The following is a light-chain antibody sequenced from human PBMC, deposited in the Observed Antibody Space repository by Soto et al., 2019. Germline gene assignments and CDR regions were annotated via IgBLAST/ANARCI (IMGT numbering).Light chain of an antibody. J-gene: IGKJ3*01. CDR1: QSISSY. Sequence: DNQMTQSPSSLSASVGDRVTITCRASQSISSYLNWYQQKPGKAPKLLISAASSLQSGVPSRFSGSGSGTDFTLTISSLQPEDFATYYCQQSYSTPETFGPGTKVDIK. V-gene: IGKV1-39*01. CDR2: AAS. CDR3: QQSYSTPET.